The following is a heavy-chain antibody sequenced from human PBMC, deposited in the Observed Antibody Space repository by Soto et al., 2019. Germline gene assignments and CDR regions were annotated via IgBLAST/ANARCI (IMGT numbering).Heavy chain of an antibody. Sequence: PGGSLRLSCVASGFTFSNFEMHWMRQVPGKGLEWVSSISGSSNYIYYADSVKGRFTITRDNARDSMYLEMNSLRAEDTAVYYCARESEDLTSNFDYWGQGTLVTVSS. CDR2: ISGSSNYI. CDR3: ARESEDLTSNFDY. CDR1: GFTFSNFE. V-gene: IGHV3-21*06. J-gene: IGHJ4*02.